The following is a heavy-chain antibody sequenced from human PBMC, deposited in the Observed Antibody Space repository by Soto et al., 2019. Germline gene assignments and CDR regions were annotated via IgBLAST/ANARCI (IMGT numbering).Heavy chain of an antibody. D-gene: IGHD6-19*01. CDR2: IYHSGRT. CDR3: ARHIAVSGTRGFDF. V-gene: IGHV4-4*02. Sequence: QVQLQESGPGLMKPSGTLSLTCAVSGGSISTNWWSWVRQPPGKGLEWIGEIYHSGRTNYNPSLXXXXXXXXXXXXXXXXXXLNSVTAADTAVYYCARHIAVSGTRGFDFWGQGTLVTVSS. J-gene: IGHJ4*02. CDR1: GGSISTNW.